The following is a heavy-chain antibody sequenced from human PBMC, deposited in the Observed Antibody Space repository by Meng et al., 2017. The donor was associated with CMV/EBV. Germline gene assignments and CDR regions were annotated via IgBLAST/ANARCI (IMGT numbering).Heavy chain of an antibody. CDR1: GGSFSGYY. V-gene: IGHV4-34*01. Sequence: QVRQHAGGAGLLNPSEPRSLTCVVYGGSFSGYYWSWIRHPPGKGLEWIGEINHSGSTNYNPSLKSRVTISVDTSKNQFSLKLSSVTAADTAVYYCARGVGGWFDPWGQGTLVTVSS. CDR2: INHSGST. CDR3: ARGVGGWFDP. J-gene: IGHJ5*02. D-gene: IGHD1-26*01.